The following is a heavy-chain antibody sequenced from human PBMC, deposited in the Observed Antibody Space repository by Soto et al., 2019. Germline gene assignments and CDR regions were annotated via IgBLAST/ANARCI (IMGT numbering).Heavy chain of an antibody. D-gene: IGHD1-7*01. CDR3: ARHGGGPGTTSSFDC. CDR2: ISAYNGNT. CDR1: GYTFTSYG. J-gene: IGHJ4*02. V-gene: IGHV1-18*01. Sequence: QVPLVQSGAEVKKPGASVKVSCKASGYTFTSYGISWVRQAPGQGLEWMGWISAYNGNTNYAQKLQGRVTMTTDTTASTAYMELRTLACDETAVYYCARHGGGPGTTSSFDCGGQGTVVTVSS.